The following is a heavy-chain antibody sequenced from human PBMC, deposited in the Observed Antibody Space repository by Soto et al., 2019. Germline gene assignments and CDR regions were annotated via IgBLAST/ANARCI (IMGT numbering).Heavy chain of an antibody. Sequence: QVQLQESGPGLVKPSETLSLTCTVSGGSISSYYWSWIRQPPGKGLEWIGYIYYSGSTNYNPSLNSRVTISVDTSKNQFSLKLSSVTAADTAVYYCARGSSRKDWFDPWGQGTLVTVSS. D-gene: IGHD6-13*01. CDR1: GGSISSYY. CDR3: ARGSSRKDWFDP. V-gene: IGHV4-59*01. CDR2: IYYSGST. J-gene: IGHJ5*02.